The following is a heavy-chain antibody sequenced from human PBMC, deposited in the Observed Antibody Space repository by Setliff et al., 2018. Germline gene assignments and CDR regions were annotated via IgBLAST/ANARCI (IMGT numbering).Heavy chain of an antibody. V-gene: IGHV3-30*03. CDR2: ILDDGVKK. Sequence: HPGGSLRLSCAASGFTFSTYRMHWVRQAPGKGLEWVAVILDDGVKKYHADSVKGRFTISRDNSKNTLYLQMNSLRPEDTAVYYCARTCSGSGCYAGLESWGQGTPVTVSS. CDR1: GFTFSTYR. CDR3: ARTCSGSGCYAGLES. J-gene: IGHJ4*02. D-gene: IGHD2-15*01.